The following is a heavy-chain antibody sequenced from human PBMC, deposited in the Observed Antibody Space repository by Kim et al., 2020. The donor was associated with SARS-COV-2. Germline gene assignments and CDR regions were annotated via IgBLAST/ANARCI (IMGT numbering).Heavy chain of an antibody. J-gene: IGHJ4*02. CDR3: ARGYYDSSGYYNFDY. V-gene: IGHV4-4*09. D-gene: IGHD3-22*01. Sequence: PSLKSRVTISVDTSKNQFSLKLSSVTAADTAVYYCARGYYDSSGYYNFDYWGQGTLVTVSS.